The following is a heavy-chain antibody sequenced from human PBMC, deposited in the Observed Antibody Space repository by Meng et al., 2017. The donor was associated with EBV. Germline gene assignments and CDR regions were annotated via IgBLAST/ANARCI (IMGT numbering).Heavy chain of an antibody. V-gene: IGHV1-3*01. CDR1: GYTFTSYA. J-gene: IGHJ5*02. Sequence: QVQRVQFGAEVKKPGASVKVSCKASGYTFTSYAMHWVRQAPGQRLEWMGWINAGNGNTKYSQKFQGRVTITRDTSASTAYMELSSLRSEDTAVYYCARRGGVADWFDPWGQGTLVTVSS. CDR2: INAGNGNT. D-gene: IGHD2-15*01. CDR3: ARRGGVADWFDP.